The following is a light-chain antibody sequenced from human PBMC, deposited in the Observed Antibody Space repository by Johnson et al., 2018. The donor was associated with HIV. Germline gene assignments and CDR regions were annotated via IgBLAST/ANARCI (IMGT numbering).Light chain of an antibody. V-gene: IGLV1-51*01. Sequence: QSVLTQPPSMSAAPGQRVTISCSGSSSNIGNNYVSWYQQVPGAAPKLLIYDNNNRPSGIPDRFSGSKSGTSATLGITGLQTGDEADYYCGTWDSSLSAGGVNYFFGTGTKVTVL. J-gene: IGLJ1*01. CDR3: GTWDSSLSAGGVNYF. CDR1: SSNIGNNY. CDR2: DNN.